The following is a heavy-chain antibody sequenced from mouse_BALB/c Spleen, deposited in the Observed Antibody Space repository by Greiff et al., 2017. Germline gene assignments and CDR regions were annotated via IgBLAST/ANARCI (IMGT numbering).Heavy chain of an antibody. V-gene: IGHV5-4*02. CDR2: ISDGGSYT. CDR1: GFTFSDYY. J-gene: IGHJ2*01. Sequence: EVHLVESGGGLVKPGGSLKLSCAASGFTFSDYYMYWVRQTPEKRLEWVATISDGGSYTYYPDSVKGRFTISRDNAKNNLYLQMSSLKSEDTAMYYCARSYDGYWGFDYWGQGTTLTVSS. CDR3: ARSYDGYWGFDY. D-gene: IGHD2-3*01.